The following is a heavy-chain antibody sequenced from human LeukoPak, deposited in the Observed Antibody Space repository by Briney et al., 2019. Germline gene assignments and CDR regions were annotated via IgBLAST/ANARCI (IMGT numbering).Heavy chain of an antibody. CDR3: AKDLPPYYYDSSGYDSAYDL. D-gene: IGHD3-22*01. Sequence: GGSLRLSCAASGFTFSSYWMSWVRQAPGKGLEWVAVISYDGSNKYYADSVKGRFTISRDNSKNTLYLQMNSLRAEDTAVYYCAKDLPPYYYDSSGYDSAYDLWGQGTMVTVSS. V-gene: IGHV3-30*18. CDR1: GFTFSSYW. CDR2: ISYDGSNK. J-gene: IGHJ3*01.